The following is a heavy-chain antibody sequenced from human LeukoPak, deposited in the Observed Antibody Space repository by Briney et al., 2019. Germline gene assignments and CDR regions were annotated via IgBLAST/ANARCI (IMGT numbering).Heavy chain of an antibody. J-gene: IGHJ1*01. D-gene: IGHD6-25*01. V-gene: IGHV4-4*02. Sequence: SETLSLTCAVSGGSISSSDWWSWVRQSPGKGLEWIGEIYHSGSTNYNPSLKSRVTISIDKSKNQFSLTLTSVTAADTAVYYCAEATGEAAAARHWGPGTLVTVSS. CDR3: AEATGEAAAARH. CDR1: GGSISSSDW. CDR2: IYHSGST.